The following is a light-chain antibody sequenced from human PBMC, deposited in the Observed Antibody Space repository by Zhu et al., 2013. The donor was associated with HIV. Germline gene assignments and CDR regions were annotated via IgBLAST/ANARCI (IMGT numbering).Light chain of an antibody. CDR1: QDITNF. CDR2: IAS. Sequence: DTQMTQSPSFLSASVGDRVTITCRASQDITNFLAWYQQKPGKVPNLLIHIASTLQSGVPSRFSGSGSGTEFSLTIGSLQPEDFATYYCQQAHSFPITFGQGTRLDIK. J-gene: IGKJ5*01. V-gene: IGKV1-9*01. CDR3: QQAHSFPIT.